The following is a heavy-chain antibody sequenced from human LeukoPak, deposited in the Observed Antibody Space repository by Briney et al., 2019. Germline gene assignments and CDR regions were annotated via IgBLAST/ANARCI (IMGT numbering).Heavy chain of an antibody. V-gene: IGHV1-8*02. CDR3: ARARSYRHQLNALSYWFDP. J-gene: IGHJ5*02. Sequence: ASVKVSCKSSGYTFTDYDINWVRQAAGQGLEWMGWMNPDSGNTGYAQKFQGRVTMTRDTSINTAYMELTSLRSEDTAVYYCARARSYRHQLNALSYWFDPWGQGALVTVSS. D-gene: IGHD5-24*01. CDR2: MNPDSGNT. CDR1: GYTFTDYD.